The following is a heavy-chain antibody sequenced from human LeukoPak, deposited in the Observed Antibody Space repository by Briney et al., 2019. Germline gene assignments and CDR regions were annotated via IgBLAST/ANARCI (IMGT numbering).Heavy chain of an antibody. J-gene: IGHJ4*02. Sequence: ASVKVSCKASGYTFTSYGISWVRQAPGQGLEWMGWISAYNGNTNYAQKLQGRVTMTTDTSTSTAYMELRSLRSDDTAVFYWGRGVPTKESFDYGGQGTLVTVSS. D-gene: IGHD5-12*01. V-gene: IGHV1-18*01. CDR2: ISAYNGNT. CDR3: GRGVPTKESFDY. CDR1: GYTFTSYG.